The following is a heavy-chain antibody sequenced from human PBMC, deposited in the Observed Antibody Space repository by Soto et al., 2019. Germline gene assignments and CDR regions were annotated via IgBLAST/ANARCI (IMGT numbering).Heavy chain of an antibody. CDR3: ARGNKGPGHYGPGSQGWYGP. D-gene: IGHD3-10*01. V-gene: IGHV1-69*06. CDR1: GGTFSSHA. Sequence: QVQLVQSGAEVKKPGSSVKVSCKVSGGTFSSHAINWLRQAPGQGLEWMGVIIPVTDTPNNAKKFQGRVTITADKSTTTVYMELSSLTFDDTAVYFCARGNKGPGHYGPGSQGWYGPWGQGTLVTVSS. J-gene: IGHJ5*02. CDR2: IIPVTDTP.